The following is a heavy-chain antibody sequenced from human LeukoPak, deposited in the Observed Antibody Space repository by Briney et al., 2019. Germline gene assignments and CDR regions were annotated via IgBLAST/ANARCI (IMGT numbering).Heavy chain of an antibody. D-gene: IGHD3-22*01. V-gene: IGHV4-31*03. CDR1: GGSISSSRYY. CDR2: IFYSGST. Sequence: PSETLSLTCTVSGGSISSSRYYWHWIRQHPGKGLEWIGFIFYSGSTYYNPSLKSRLTISVDTSKNQFSLKLSSVTAADTAVYYCARFDSSGYYYFDYWGQGTLVTVSS. CDR3: ARFDSSGYYYFDY. J-gene: IGHJ4*02.